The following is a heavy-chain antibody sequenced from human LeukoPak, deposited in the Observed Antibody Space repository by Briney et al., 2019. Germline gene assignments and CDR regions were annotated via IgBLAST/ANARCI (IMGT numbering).Heavy chain of an antibody. CDR3: ARDGNDWIQLWFWFAFDI. D-gene: IGHD5-18*01. Sequence: ASVKVSCKASGYNFTGNYIHWVRQAPGQGLEWMGWINPNSGDTNYAQKFQGRVTMTRDTSISTASMELNRLRSDDTAVYYCARDGNDWIQLWFWFAFDIWGQRTMVTVSS. CDR1: GYNFTGNY. J-gene: IGHJ3*02. V-gene: IGHV1-2*02. CDR2: INPNSGDT.